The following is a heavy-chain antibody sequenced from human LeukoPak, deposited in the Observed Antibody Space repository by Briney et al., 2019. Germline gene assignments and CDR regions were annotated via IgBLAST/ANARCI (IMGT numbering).Heavy chain of an antibody. J-gene: IGHJ4*02. Sequence: TSETLSLTCAVYGGSFSGYYWSWIRQPPGKGLEWIGEINHSGSTNYNPSLKSRVTISVDTSKNQFSLKLSSVTAADTAVYYCARVHYYDSSGYYCGAKFDYWGQGTLVTVSS. CDR1: GGSFSGYY. D-gene: IGHD3-22*01. CDR3: ARVHYYDSSGYYCGAKFDY. V-gene: IGHV4-34*01. CDR2: INHSGST.